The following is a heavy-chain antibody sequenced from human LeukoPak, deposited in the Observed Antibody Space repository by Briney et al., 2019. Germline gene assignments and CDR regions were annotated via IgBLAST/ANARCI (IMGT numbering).Heavy chain of an antibody. CDR1: GYMFTSYA. Sequence: GASVKVSCKASGYMFTSYAMNWVRQAPGQGLEWMGWINTNTGNPTYAQGFTGRFVFSLDTSVSTAYLQISSLKAEDTAVYFCARELLITRTWFDPWGQGTLVTVSS. CDR2: INTNTGNP. V-gene: IGHV7-4-1*02. D-gene: IGHD3-22*01. J-gene: IGHJ5*02. CDR3: ARELLITRTWFDP.